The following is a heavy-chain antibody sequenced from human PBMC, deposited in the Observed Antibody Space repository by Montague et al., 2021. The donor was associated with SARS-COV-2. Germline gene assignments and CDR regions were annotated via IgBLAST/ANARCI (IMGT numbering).Heavy chain of an antibody. CDR3: ARGRTGTTFYYYYYYGMDV. Sequence: CAVYGGSFSGYYWSWIRQPPGKGLEWIGEINHSGSTNYNPSLKSRVTISVDTSKNQFSLKLSSVTAADTAVYYCARGRTGTTFYYYYYYGMDVWGQGTTVTVSS. CDR1: GGSFSGYY. D-gene: IGHD1-7*01. J-gene: IGHJ6*02. V-gene: IGHV4-34*01. CDR2: INHSGST.